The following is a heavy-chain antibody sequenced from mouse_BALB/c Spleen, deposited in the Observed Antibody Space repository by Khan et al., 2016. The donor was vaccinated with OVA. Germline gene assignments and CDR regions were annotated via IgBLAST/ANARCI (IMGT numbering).Heavy chain of an antibody. V-gene: IGHV1-4*01. J-gene: IGHJ3*01. CDR1: GYTFTTYT. Sequence: QMQLEESGAELARPGASVKMSCKASGYTFTTYTIHWVKQRPGQGLEWIGYIIPSNDYTNYNQKFKDRATLTADKSSSTAYMQLSSLTSEDSAVYYCVREGAYYRSGGWFAYWGQGTLVTVSA. CDR2: IIPSNDYT. CDR3: VREGAYYRSGGWFAY. D-gene: IGHD2-14*01.